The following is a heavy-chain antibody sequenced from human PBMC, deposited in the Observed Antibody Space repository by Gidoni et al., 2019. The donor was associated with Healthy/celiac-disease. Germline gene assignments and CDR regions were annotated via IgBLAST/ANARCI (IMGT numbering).Heavy chain of an antibody. V-gene: IGHV4-39*01. CDR2: IYYSGST. Sequence: QLQLQESGTGLVKPSETLSLTCTVSGGSISSSSYYWGWIRQPPGKGLEWIGSIYYSGSTYYNPSLKSRVTISVDTSKNQFSLKLSSVTAADTAVYYCATRMVRGVIGWFDPWGQGTLVTVSS. CDR3: ATRMVRGVIGWFDP. D-gene: IGHD3-10*01. CDR1: GGSISSSSYY. J-gene: IGHJ5*02.